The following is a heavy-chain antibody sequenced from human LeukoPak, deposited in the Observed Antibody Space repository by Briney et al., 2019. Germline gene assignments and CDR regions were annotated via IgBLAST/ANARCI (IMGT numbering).Heavy chain of an antibody. Sequence: GASVKVSCKASGYTFSGYSMHWLRQAPGQGLEWMGRINPNSGVTYYAQKFQGRVTMTSDTSITTAYMELSSLTSDDTATYYCARDASNWSAFDSWGQGTLVIVSS. CDR3: ARDASNWSAFDS. CDR2: INPNSGVT. D-gene: IGHD4-11*01. J-gene: IGHJ5*01. V-gene: IGHV1-2*06. CDR1: GYTFSGYS.